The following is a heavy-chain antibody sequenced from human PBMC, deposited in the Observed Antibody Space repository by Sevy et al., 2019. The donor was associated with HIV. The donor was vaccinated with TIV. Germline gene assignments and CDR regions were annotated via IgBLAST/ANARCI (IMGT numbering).Heavy chain of an antibody. CDR1: GFTFSSYA. CDR2: ISGSGGST. D-gene: IGHD2-15*01. Sequence: GGSLRLSCAASGFTFSSYAMSWVRQAPGKGLEWVSAISGSGGSTYNADSVKGRFTISRDNSKNTLYLQTNSLRAEDTAVYYCAKRQGGAISSGGSCCYFDFWGQGTLVTVSS. CDR3: AKRQGGAISSGGSCCYFDF. J-gene: IGHJ4*02. V-gene: IGHV3-23*01.